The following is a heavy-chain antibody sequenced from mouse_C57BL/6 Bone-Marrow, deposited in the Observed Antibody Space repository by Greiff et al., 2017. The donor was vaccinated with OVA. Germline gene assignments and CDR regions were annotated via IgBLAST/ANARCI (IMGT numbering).Heavy chain of an antibody. V-gene: IGHV1-82*01. CDR2: IYPGDGDT. J-gene: IGHJ1*03. CDR1: GYAFSSSW. Sequence: QVQLQQSGPELVKPGASVKISCKASGYAFSSSWMNWVKQRPGKGLEWIGRIYPGDGDTNYNGKFKGKATLTADKSSSTAYMQLSSLTSEDSAVYCCARKLGYFDVWGTGTTVTVSS. CDR3: ARKLGYFDV.